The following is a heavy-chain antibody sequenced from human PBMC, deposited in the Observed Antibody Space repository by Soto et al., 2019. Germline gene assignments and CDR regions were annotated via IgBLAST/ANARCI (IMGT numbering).Heavy chain of an antibody. CDR1: GGSFSGYY. J-gene: IGHJ5*02. D-gene: IGHD3-3*01. CDR2: INHSGST. V-gene: IGHV4-34*01. Sequence: SWTLSLTCAVYGGSFSGYYWSLIRQPPGKGLEWIGEINHSGSTNYNPSRKSRVTISVDTSKNQFSLKLSDVTAADTAVYYCARENLNYEFWSGKVNWFEPWGEGTPVTVS. CDR3: ARENLNYEFWSGKVNWFEP.